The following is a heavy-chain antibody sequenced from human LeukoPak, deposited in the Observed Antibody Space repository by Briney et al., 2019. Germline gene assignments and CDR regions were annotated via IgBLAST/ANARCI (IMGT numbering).Heavy chain of an antibody. D-gene: IGHD1-14*01. CDR2: TFYRSKWYD. J-gene: IGHJ4*02. Sequence: SQPLSRPCGISGGLISRNSAAWNWIRQSPSRGLEWLGRTFYRSKWYDEYAVSVKSRITINPDTSKSQFSLQLTSVTPEDTAVYYCARGGIYFDYWGQGTLVTVSS. CDR1: GGLISRNSAA. V-gene: IGHV6-1*01. CDR3: ARGGIYFDY.